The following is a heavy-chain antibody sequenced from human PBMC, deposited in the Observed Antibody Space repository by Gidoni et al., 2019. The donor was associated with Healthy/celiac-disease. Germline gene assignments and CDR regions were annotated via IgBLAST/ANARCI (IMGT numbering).Heavy chain of an antibody. V-gene: IGHV1-58*01. CDR1: GFTLTSSA. Sequence: QMQLVQSGPEVQKPGTSAKVSCQASGFTLTSSALQWVRQARGQRLEWIGWIVVGSGNTNYAQKFQERVTITRDMSTSTAYMELSSLRSEDTAVYYCAAERRHFEVDWFDPWGQGTLVTVSS. CDR2: IVVGSGNT. D-gene: IGHD3-3*02. CDR3: AAERRHFEVDWFDP. J-gene: IGHJ5*02.